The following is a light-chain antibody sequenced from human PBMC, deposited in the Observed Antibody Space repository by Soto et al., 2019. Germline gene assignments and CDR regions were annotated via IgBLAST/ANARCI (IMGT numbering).Light chain of an antibody. CDR1: SSNIGSNT. J-gene: IGLJ2*01. V-gene: IGLV1-44*01. CDR2: SNG. Sequence: QSALTQPPSASGTPGRRVTISCSGGSSNIGSNTVNWYQHLPGTAPKLLIYSNGQRPSGVPDRFSGSKSDTSASLAISGLQSEDEADYYCASWDDSLHGVVFGGGTKVTVL. CDR3: ASWDDSLHGVV.